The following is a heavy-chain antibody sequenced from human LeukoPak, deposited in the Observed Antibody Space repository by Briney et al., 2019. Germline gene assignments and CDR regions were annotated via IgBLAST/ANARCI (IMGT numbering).Heavy chain of an antibody. J-gene: IGHJ4*02. V-gene: IGHV3-74*01. Sequence: TGGSLRLSCAASGFTLSSYWMHWVRQVPGKGLVWVSHINTDGTVTHYADSVKGRFTISRDNAKNTLYLQMNSLRAEDTAVYYCATSGYSYGVVDYWGQGTLVTVSS. D-gene: IGHD5-18*01. CDR2: INTDGTVT. CDR1: GFTLSSYW. CDR3: ATSGYSYGVVDY.